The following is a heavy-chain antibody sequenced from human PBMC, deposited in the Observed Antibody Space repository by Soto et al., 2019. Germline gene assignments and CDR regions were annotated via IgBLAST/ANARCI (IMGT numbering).Heavy chain of an antibody. CDR3: ASNTYTYGDSNF. Sequence: SETLSLTCTVSGGSISSYYWSWIRQPPGKGLEWIGYIYYSGSTNYNPSLKSRVTISVDTSKNQFSLKLSSVTAADTAVYYCASNTYTYGDSNFWGQGTTVTVSS. CDR1: GGSISSYY. CDR2: IYYSGST. J-gene: IGHJ6*02. D-gene: IGHD4-17*01. V-gene: IGHV4-59*01.